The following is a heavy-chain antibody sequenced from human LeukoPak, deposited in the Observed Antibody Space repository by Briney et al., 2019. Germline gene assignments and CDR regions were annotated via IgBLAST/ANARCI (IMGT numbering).Heavy chain of an antibody. Sequence: ASVKVSCKASGYTFSSYGISWVRQAPGQELEWMGWISGYNHNINYAQKLQGRVTMTTDTSTSIAYMELRSLRTDDTAVYYCARDESTSISDYYHYGLDVWGQGTTVTVSS. D-gene: IGHD2-2*01. CDR1: GYTFSSYG. J-gene: IGHJ6*02. CDR3: ARDESTSISDYYHYGLDV. V-gene: IGHV1-18*01. CDR2: ISGYNHNI.